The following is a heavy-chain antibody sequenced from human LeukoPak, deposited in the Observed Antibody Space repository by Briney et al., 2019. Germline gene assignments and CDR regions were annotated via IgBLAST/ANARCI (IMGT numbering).Heavy chain of an antibody. CDR2: INPSGGST. Sequence: GASVKLSCKTSGYTFTTYYMHWVRQAPGQGLEWMGIINPSGGSTSYAQRFQGRVTMTRDTYTSTVYMELSSLTSEDTAVYYCASHPQGYSGYLYWGQVTLVTVSS. CDR1: GYTFTTYY. CDR3: ASHPQGYSGYLY. D-gene: IGHD5-12*01. J-gene: IGHJ4*02. V-gene: IGHV1-46*01.